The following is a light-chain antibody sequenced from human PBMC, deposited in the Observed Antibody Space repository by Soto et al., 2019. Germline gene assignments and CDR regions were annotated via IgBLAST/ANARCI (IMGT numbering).Light chain of an antibody. V-gene: IGLV2-14*01. Sequence: QSALTQPASVSGSPGQSITISCTGTSSDIGSNNYVSWFQQRPGKVPTLIIYEVSNRPSGVSTHFSGSKSGNTASQTISGLLPEDEAEYYCSSYTTTTRLFGGGTQLTVL. CDR1: SSDIGSNNY. CDR2: EVS. CDR3: SSYTTTTRL. J-gene: IGLJ3*02.